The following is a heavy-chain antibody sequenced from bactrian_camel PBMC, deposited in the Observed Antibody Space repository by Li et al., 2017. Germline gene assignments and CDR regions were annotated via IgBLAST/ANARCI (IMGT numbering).Heavy chain of an antibody. Sequence: HVQLVESGGGSVQAGGSLRLTCVSYNLDYNNYYMGWFRQAPGKEREGVAASCSTGTSAYADSVKGRFTISRDNGRNTLYLQMDDLKPEDSATYYCAIGSRPGWCSLRLRGADFGHWGQGTQVTVS. CDR2: SCSTGTS. CDR1: NLDYNNYY. D-gene: IGHD3*01. CDR3: AIGSRPGWCSLRLRGADFGH. V-gene: IGHV3S55*01. J-gene: IGHJ6*01.